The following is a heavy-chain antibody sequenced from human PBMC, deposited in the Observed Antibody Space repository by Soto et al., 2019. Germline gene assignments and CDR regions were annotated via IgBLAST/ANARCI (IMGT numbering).Heavy chain of an antibody. D-gene: IGHD3-3*01. CDR3: ARAIFGVVTLNWFDP. J-gene: IGHJ5*02. Sequence: SETLSLTCAVYGGSFSGYYWSWIRQPPGKGLEWIGEINHSGSANYNPSLKSRVTISVDTSKNQFSLKLSSVTAADTAVYYCARAIFGVVTLNWFDPWGQGTLVTVSS. CDR2: INHSGSA. V-gene: IGHV4-34*01. CDR1: GGSFSGYY.